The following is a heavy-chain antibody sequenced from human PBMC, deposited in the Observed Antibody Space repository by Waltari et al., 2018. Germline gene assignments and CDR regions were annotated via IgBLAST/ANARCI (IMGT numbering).Heavy chain of an antibody. CDR3: ASLQAAAALYWYFDL. D-gene: IGHD6-13*01. J-gene: IGHJ2*01. CDR1: GYSISSGYY. CDR2: IYHSGST. Sequence: QVQLQESGPGLVKPSETLSLTCAVSGYSISSGYYWGWIRQPPGKGLEWIVSIYHSGSTYYNPSLKSRVTISVDTSKNQFSLKLSSVTAADTAVYYCASLQAAAALYWYFDLWGRGTLVTVSS. V-gene: IGHV4-38-2*01.